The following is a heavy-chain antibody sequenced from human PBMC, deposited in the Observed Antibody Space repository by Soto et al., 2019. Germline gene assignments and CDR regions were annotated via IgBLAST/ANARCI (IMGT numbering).Heavy chain of an antibody. J-gene: IGHJ4*02. CDR2: ISAYNGNT. D-gene: IGHD6-19*01. CDR3: ARDVAAPIAVAGQPDPHFDY. V-gene: IGHV1-18*01. Sequence: ASVKVSCKASGYTFTSYGISWVRQAPGQGLEWMGWISAYNGNTNYAQKLQGRVTMTTDTSTSTAYMELRSLRSDDTAVYYCARDVAAPIAVAGQPDPHFDYRGQGTLVTVSS. CDR1: GYTFTSYG.